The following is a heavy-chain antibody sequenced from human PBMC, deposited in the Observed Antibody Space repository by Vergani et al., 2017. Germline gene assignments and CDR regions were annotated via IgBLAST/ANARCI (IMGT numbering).Heavy chain of an antibody. CDR1: GGSISSYY. CDR3: ARDFRPYLREGFNWFDP. V-gene: IGHV4-59*01. D-gene: IGHD3-16*01. CDR2: IYYSGST. J-gene: IGHJ5*02. Sequence: QVQLQESGPGLVKHSETLSLNCTVSGGSISSYYWSWIRQPPGKGLEWIGYIYYSGSTNYNPSLKSRVTISVDTSKNHFSLKLSSVTASDTAVYYCARDFRPYLREGFNWFDPWGQGTLVTVSS.